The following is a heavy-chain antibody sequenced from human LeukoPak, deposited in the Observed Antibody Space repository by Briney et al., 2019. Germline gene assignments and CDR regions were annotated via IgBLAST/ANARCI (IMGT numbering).Heavy chain of an antibody. D-gene: IGHD2-15*01. J-gene: IGHJ4*02. CDR2: IYSGGDT. CDR1: GFTVSSNY. V-gene: IGHV3-53*01. Sequence: GGSLRLSCAASGFTVSSNYMTWVRQAPGKGLQWVSMIYSGGDTYYVDSVKGRFTISRDNSKNTLYLQMNSLRAEHTAVYYCARHRRYCSGATCYSGHDYWGQGTLVIVSS. CDR3: ARHRRYCSGATCYSGHDY.